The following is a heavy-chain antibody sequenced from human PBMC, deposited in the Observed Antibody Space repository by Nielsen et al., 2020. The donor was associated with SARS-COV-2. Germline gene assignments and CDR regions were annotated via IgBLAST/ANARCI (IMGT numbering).Heavy chain of an antibody. CDR1: GGTFSSYA. J-gene: IGHJ4*02. CDR2: FDPEDGET. V-gene: IGHV1-24*01. CDR3: ATSVVVAAPGDY. Sequence: ASVKVSCKASGGTFSSYAISWVRQAPGKGLEWMGGFDPEDGETIYAQKFQGRVTMTEDTSTDTAYMELSSLRSEDTAVYYCATSVVVAAPGDYWGQGTLVTVSS. D-gene: IGHD2-15*01.